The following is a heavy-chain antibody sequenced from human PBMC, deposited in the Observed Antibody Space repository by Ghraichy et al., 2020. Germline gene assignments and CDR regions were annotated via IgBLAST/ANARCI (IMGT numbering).Heavy chain of an antibody. CDR3: ARAKGGYSYGRSAFDI. V-gene: IGHV4-34*01. D-gene: IGHD5-18*01. CDR1: GGSFSGYY. J-gene: IGHJ3*02. Sequence: SETLSLTCAVYGGSFSGYYWSWIRQPPGKGLEWIGEINHSGSTNYNPSLKSRVTISVDTSKNQFSLKLSSVTAADTAVYYCARAKGGYSYGRSAFDIWGQGTMVTVSS. CDR2: INHSGST.